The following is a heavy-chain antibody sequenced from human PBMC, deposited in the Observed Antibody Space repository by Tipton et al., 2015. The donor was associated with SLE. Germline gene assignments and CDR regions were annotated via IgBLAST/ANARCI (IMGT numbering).Heavy chain of an antibody. V-gene: IGHV3-7*01. CDR1: GFTFTIYW. CDR3: AFVSGYYGRGFDN. J-gene: IGHJ4*02. CDR2: MNQDGSEK. D-gene: IGHD3-22*01. Sequence: SLRLSCEASGFTFTIYWMNWFRQAPGKGLEWVANMNQDGSEKYYVDSVKGRFTISRDNPKNSLYLQMSSLRAEDTAVYYCAFVSGYYGRGFDNWGQGTLVTVSS.